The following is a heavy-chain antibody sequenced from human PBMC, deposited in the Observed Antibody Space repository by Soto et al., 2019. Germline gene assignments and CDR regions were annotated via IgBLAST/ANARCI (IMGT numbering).Heavy chain of an antibody. CDR2: FDPEDGET. D-gene: IGHD2-15*01. J-gene: IGHJ3*01. CDR1: GYTLTESS. CDR3: ATRGGFREAFDV. Sequence: QVILVQSGAEVKTPGASVKVSCKLSGYTLTESSVHWVRQAPGKGLEWMGCFDPEDGETIYAQEFQGRVTMTEDTATDNAYMELRGLRSEDTAVYYCATRGGFREAFDVWGQGTMVTVSS. V-gene: IGHV1-24*01.